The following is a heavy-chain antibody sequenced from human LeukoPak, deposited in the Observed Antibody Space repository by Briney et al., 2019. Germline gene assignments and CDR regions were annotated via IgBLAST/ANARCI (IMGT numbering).Heavy chain of an antibody. CDR2: INHSGST. CDR1: GGSFSGYY. D-gene: IGHD6-25*01. J-gene: IGHJ4*02. Sequence: PSETLSLTCAVYGGSFSGYYWCWIRQPPGKGLEWIGEINHSGSTNYNPSLKSRVTISVDTSKNQFSLKLSSVTAADTAVYYCASKRLGAKLDYWGQGTLVTVSS. V-gene: IGHV4-34*01. CDR3: ASKRLGAKLDY.